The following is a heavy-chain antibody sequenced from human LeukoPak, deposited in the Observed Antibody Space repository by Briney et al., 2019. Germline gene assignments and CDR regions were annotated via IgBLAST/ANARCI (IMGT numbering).Heavy chain of an antibody. J-gene: IGHJ4*02. V-gene: IGHV4-39*07. D-gene: IGHD6-6*01. CDR1: RGSVNSNSYY. CDR3: ARDHEVSSSSFDY. CDR2: IYYSGNT. Sequence: SETPSLTCTVSRGSVNSNSYYWGWIRQPPGKGLEWIGTIYYSGNTYYNPSLESRVTISVDTSKNQFSLKLTSVTAADTAVYYCARDHEVSSSSFDYWGQGTLVTVSS.